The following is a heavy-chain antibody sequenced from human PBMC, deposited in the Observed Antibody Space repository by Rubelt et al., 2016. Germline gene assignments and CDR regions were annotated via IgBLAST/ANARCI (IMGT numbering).Heavy chain of an antibody. CDR3: AKDGIGEYVYYYYGMDV. V-gene: IGHV3-23*01. Sequence: GRFTISRDNSKNTLYLQMNGLRAEDTAVYYCAKDGIGEYVYYYYGMDVWGQGTTVTVSS. D-gene: IGHD4-17*01. J-gene: IGHJ6*02.